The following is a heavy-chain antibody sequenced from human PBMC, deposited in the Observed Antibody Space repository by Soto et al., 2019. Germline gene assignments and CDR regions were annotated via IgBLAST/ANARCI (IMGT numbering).Heavy chain of an antibody. Sequence: GESLKISWKVSGYIFSDYWIGWVRQMPGKGLEWMGIIFPGDSDIKYSPSFQGQVTISADKSISTAYLQWISLKASDTAMYYCARHNWNYAYYYGMDVWRQGTTVTASS. CDR3: ARHNWNYAYYYGMDV. CDR1: GYIFSDYW. J-gene: IGHJ6*02. V-gene: IGHV5-51*01. CDR2: IFPGDSDI. D-gene: IGHD1-7*01.